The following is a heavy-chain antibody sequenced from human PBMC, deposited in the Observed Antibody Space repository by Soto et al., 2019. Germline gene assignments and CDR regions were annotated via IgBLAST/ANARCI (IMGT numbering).Heavy chain of an antibody. CDR2: MYYTGST. V-gene: IGHV4-39*01. Sequence: PSETLSLTCTVSGGSITGRNYYWGWIRKPPGKGLESIGTMYYTGSTYYNPSLKSRVTISVDTSKNQFSLNLSSVTAADTAVYYCARMIGSSWYSGYYYGMDVWCQGTTVTVSS. J-gene: IGHJ6*02. CDR1: GGSITGRNYY. CDR3: ARMIGSSWYSGYYYGMDV. D-gene: IGHD6-13*01.